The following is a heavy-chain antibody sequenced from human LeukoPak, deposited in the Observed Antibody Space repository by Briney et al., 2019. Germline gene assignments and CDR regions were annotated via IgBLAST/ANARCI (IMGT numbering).Heavy chain of an antibody. CDR2: IIPIFGTA. J-gene: IGHJ5*02. D-gene: IGHD5-18*01. Sequence: GSSVKVSCKASGGTFSSYAISWVRQAPGQGLEWMGGIIPIFGTANYAQKFQGRVTITADESTSTAYMELSSLRSEDTAVYYCARDSIGDTAMALVPYNWFDPWGQGTLVTVSS. V-gene: IGHV1-69*01. CDR3: ARDSIGDTAMALVPYNWFDP. CDR1: GGTFSSYA.